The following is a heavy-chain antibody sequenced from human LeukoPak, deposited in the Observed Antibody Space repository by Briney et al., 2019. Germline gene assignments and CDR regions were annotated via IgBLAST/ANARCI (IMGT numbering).Heavy chain of an antibody. CDR3: AREDCSGGSCYFRVFDY. D-gene: IGHD2-15*01. Sequence: GGSLRLSCAASGFTVSNNYMSWVRQAPGNGLEWVSVIYSGGPTYYADSVKGRFTISRDNSKNTLYLQMNSLRAEDSAVYYCAREDCSGGSCYFRVFDYWGQGTLVTVSS. V-gene: IGHV3-53*01. CDR1: GFTVSNNY. J-gene: IGHJ4*02. CDR2: IYSGGPT.